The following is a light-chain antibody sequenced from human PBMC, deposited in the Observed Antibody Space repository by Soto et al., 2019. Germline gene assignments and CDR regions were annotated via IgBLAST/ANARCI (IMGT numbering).Light chain of an antibody. Sequence: DIQMTQSPSTLSASVGDRVTITCRASQSISSWLAWYQQKPGKAPKLLIYDVSNLESGVPSRFSGSGSGTEFTLTISSLQPDDVATYYCPQYNTFWTFGQGTKVEIK. CDR2: DVS. V-gene: IGKV1-5*01. CDR1: QSISSW. CDR3: PQYNTFWT. J-gene: IGKJ1*01.